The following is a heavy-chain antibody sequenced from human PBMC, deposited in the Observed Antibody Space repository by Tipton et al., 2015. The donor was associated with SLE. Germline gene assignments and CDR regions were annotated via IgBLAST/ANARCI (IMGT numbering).Heavy chain of an antibody. CDR1: GGSISSGSFY. CDR2: ISSSGRT. CDR3: AKAWGSRIFDY. J-gene: IGHJ4*02. V-gene: IGHV4-61*02. Sequence: TLSLTCTVSGGSISSGSFYWSWIRQPAGKGLEWIGRISSSGRTRYNPSLKSPVTISIDTSKNQFSLKLTYVTAADTAVYYCAKAWGSRIFDYWGQGILVTVSS. D-gene: IGHD7-27*01.